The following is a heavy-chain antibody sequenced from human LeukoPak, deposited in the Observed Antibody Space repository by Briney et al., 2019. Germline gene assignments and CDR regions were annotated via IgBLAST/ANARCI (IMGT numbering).Heavy chain of an antibody. J-gene: IGHJ4*02. CDR3: ARNRYGDYVPYDY. D-gene: IGHD4-17*01. CDR1: GFTVSSNY. CDR2: IYSGGST. Sequence: QPGGSLRLSCAASGFTVSSNYMSWVRQAPGKGLEWVSVIYSGGSTYYADSVKGRFTISRDNSKNTLYLQMNSLRAEDTAVYYCARNRYGDYVPYDYWGQGTLVTVSS. V-gene: IGHV3-66*02.